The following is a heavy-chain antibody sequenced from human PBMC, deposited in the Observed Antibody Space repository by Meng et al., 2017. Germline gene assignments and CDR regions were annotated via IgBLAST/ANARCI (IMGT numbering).Heavy chain of an antibody. J-gene: IGHJ4*02. CDR1: GYTFTGYY. CDR3: ARGLPAVAVDY. D-gene: IGHD6-19*01. Sequence: VQLVQSGEEVEQPGASVKVSCKASGYTFTGYYSHWVRQAPGQGLEWMGRINPNSGGTNYAQKFQGRVTMTRDTSISTAYMGLSRLRSDDTAVYYCARGLPAVAVDYWGQGTLVTVSS. V-gene: IGHV1-2*06. CDR2: INPNSGGT.